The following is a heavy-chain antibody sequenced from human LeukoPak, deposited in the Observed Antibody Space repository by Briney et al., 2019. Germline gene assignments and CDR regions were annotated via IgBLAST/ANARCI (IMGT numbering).Heavy chain of an antibody. J-gene: IGHJ4*02. CDR2: ISYDGPNK. CDR1: AFTISSTY. CDR3: AKEKQPSGYSFLTDY. V-gene: IGHV3-30*18. D-gene: IGHD5-18*01. Sequence: GESLRLSCTADAFTISSTYMMWVRQAPGKGLEWVAVISYDGPNKYYADSVKGRFTISRDDSKSKLYLQMNSLRPEATAVFYVAKEKQPSGYSFLTDYWGQGTLVTVSS.